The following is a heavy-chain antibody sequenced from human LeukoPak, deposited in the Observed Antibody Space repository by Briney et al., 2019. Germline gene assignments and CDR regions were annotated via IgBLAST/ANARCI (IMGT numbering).Heavy chain of an antibody. J-gene: IGHJ4*02. CDR2: INHSGST. D-gene: IGHD2-21*01. Sequence: SETLSLTCAVYGGSFSGYYWSWIRQPPGKGLEWIGEINHSGSTNYNPSLKSRVTISVDTPKNQFSLKLRSVTAADTAVYYCYSAHGDYWRQGTLVTVSS. V-gene: IGHV4-34*01. CDR1: GGSFSGYY. CDR3: YSAHGDY.